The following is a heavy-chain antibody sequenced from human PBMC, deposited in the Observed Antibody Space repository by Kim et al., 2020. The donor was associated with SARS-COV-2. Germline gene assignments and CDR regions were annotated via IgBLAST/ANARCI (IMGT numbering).Heavy chain of an antibody. V-gene: IGHV4-30-4*01. Sequence: SETLSLTCTVSGGSISSGDYYWSWLRQPPGKGLEWIGYIYYSGSTYYNPSLKSRVTISVDTSKNQFSLKLSSVTAADTAVYYFAGDLATGYFDYWGQGTLVTLSS. CDR3: AGDLATGYFDY. J-gene: IGHJ4*03. CDR2: IYYSGST. D-gene: IGHD5-12*01. CDR1: GGSISSGDYY.